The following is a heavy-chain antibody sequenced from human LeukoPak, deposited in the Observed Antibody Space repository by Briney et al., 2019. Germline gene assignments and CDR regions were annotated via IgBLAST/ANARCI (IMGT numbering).Heavy chain of an antibody. CDR2: IYYSGST. CDR1: GGSTSSGDFY. D-gene: IGHD4-17*01. J-gene: IGHJ4*02. V-gene: IGHV4-30-4*01. Sequence: SETLSLTCTVSGGSTSSGDFYWSWIRQPPGKGLEWIGYIYYSGSTYYNPSLKSRLTISVDTSKNQFSLKLSSVTAADTAVYYCARTVYGSSLEYYFDYWGQGTLVTVSS. CDR3: ARTVYGSSLEYYFDY.